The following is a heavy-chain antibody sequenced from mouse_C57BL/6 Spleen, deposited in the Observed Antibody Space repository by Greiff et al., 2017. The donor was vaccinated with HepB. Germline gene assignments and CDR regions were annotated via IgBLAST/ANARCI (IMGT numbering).Heavy chain of an antibody. CDR3: ASSYYINFYY. Sequence: EVKLVESGGDLVKPGGSLKLSCAASGFTFSSYGMSWVRQTPDKRLEWVATISSGGSYTYYPDSVKGRFTISRDNAKNTLYLQMSSLKSEDTAMYYCASSYYINFYYWGQGTTLTFSS. D-gene: IGHD2-12*01. V-gene: IGHV5-6*01. CDR1: GFTFSSYG. CDR2: ISSGGSYT. J-gene: IGHJ2*01.